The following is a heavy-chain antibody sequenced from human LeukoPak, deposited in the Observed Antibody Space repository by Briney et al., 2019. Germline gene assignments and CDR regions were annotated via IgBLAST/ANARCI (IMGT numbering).Heavy chain of an antibody. CDR1: GYTFTGYY. Sequence: ASVKVSCKASGYTFTGYYMHWVRQAPGQGLEWMGWINPNSGGTNYAQKFQGRVTMTRDTSISTAYMELSRLRSDDKAVYYCASSGPITMVRGDLADYYYYGMDVWGQGTTVTVSS. CDR3: ASSGPITMVRGDLADYYYYGMDV. D-gene: IGHD3-10*01. J-gene: IGHJ6*02. CDR2: INPNSGGT. V-gene: IGHV1-2*02.